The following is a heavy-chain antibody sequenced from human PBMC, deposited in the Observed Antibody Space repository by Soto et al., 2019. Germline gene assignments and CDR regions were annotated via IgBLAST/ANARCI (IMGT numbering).Heavy chain of an antibody. CDR3: AHSDGGYEIIYFDF. CDR2: IYYNDDR. V-gene: IGHV2-5*01. J-gene: IGHJ4*02. Sequence: QITLQESGPPLVNPTQTLTLTCTFSGFSFTTAGVAVGWIRQTPGGALEWLTLIYYNDDRRFSPSLKTRLTITGDTSKNQVVLSLTNVDPGDTATYFCAHSDGGYEIIYFDFWGQGIPVTVSS. CDR1: GFSFTTAGVA. D-gene: IGHD5-12*01.